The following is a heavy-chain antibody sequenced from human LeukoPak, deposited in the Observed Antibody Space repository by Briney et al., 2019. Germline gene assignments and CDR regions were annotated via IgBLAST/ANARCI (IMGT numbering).Heavy chain of an antibody. J-gene: IGHJ4*02. CDR1: GASIKREGFN. CDR2: IFYNGNT. D-gene: IGHD3-3*01. Sequence: PSETLSLTCSVSGASIKREGFNWDWIHQPPGKGLEYIGSIFYNGNTYYNPSLESRVTISVDTSKNQFSLNLYSVTAADTAVYYCTRRPKEPGFWSGYVDSWGQGTLVTVSS. V-gene: IGHV4-39*01. CDR3: TRRPKEPGFWSGYVDS.